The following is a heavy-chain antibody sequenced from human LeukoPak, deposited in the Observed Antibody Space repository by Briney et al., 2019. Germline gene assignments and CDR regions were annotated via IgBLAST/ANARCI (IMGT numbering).Heavy chain of an antibody. CDR2: IYHSGRT. D-gene: IGHD2-15*01. V-gene: IGHV4-38-2*02. J-gene: IGHJ4*02. CDR1: GYSISSGYY. Sequence: SETLSLTCTVSGYSISSGYYWGWIRQPPGKGLEWSGSIYHSGRTFYNPSLKSRVTISVDTSKNQFFLKLTSVTAADTAVYYCARGLVVYYFDYWGQGTLVTVSS. CDR3: ARGLVVYYFDY.